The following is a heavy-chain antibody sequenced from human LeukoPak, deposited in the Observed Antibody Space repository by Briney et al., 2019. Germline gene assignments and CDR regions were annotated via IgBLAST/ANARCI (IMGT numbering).Heavy chain of an antibody. D-gene: IGHD6-13*01. Sequence: PSETLSLTCAVYGGSFSGYYWSWIRQPPGKGLEWIGYIYYSGSTNYNPSLKSRVTISVDTSKNQFSLKLSSVTAADTAVYYCARVKAAAGDIDPWGQGTLVTVSS. J-gene: IGHJ5*02. CDR1: GGSFSGYY. CDR3: ARVKAAAGDIDP. CDR2: IYYSGST. V-gene: IGHV4-59*01.